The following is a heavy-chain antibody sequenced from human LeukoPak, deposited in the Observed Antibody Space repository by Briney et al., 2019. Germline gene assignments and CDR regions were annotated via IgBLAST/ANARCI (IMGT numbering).Heavy chain of an antibody. CDR2: INPSGGST. Sequence: ASVKVSCKASGYTFTSYGISWVRQAPGQGLEWMGIINPSGGSTSYAQKFQGRVTMTRDTSTSTVYMELSSLRSEDTAVYYCARDYSSSWPFFYFDYWGQGTLVTVSS. D-gene: IGHD6-13*01. J-gene: IGHJ4*02. CDR1: GYTFTSYG. V-gene: IGHV1-46*01. CDR3: ARDYSSSWPFFYFDY.